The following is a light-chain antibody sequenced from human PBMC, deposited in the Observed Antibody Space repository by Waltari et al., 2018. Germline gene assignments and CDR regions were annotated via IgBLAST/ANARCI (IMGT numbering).Light chain of an antibody. CDR3: QQSSSSPIT. CDR1: QNIDNY. CDR2: ASS. V-gene: IGKV1-39*01. Sequence: DIQMTQSPSSLSASVGDRVIITCRASQNIDNYLHWYQQKPGKAPKLLIYASSNLQSGVPSGFSGDGSGTDFTLTISTLQPADFATYYCQQSSSSPITFGPGTKVDVK. J-gene: IGKJ3*01.